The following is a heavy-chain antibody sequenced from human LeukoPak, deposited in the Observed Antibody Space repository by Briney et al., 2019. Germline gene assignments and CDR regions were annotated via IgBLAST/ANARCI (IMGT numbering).Heavy chain of an antibody. V-gene: IGHV4-39*07. CDR2: IYYSGST. Sequence: PSETLSLTCTVSGGSISSSSYYWGWIRQPPGKGLEWIGSIYYSGSTYYNPSLKSRVTMSVDTSKNQFSLTLNSMTAADTALYYCATSTMTTGPYPPPKYLYWGPGTLVTVSS. J-gene: IGHJ4*02. D-gene: IGHD1-1*01. CDR1: GGSISSSSYY. CDR3: ATSTMTTGPYPPPKYLY.